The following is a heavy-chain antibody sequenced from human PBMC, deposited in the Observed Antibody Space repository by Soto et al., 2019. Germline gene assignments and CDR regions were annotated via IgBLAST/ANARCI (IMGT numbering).Heavy chain of an antibody. J-gene: IGHJ5*02. Sequence: SETLSLTCLVSGGSISNYYWSWLRQSPGRGLDWIGYVTDGGSTNYNPSLMSRVTILLDVSKNHFSMRLISVTAADTAVYYCARTPLVQGVIWFDPWGQGILVTVSS. CDR1: GGSISNYY. CDR2: VTDGGST. CDR3: ARTPLVQGVIWFDP. V-gene: IGHV4-59*01. D-gene: IGHD3-10*01.